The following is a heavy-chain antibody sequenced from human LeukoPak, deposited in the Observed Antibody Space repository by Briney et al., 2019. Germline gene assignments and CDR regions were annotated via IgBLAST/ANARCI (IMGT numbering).Heavy chain of an antibody. CDR3: ARDKKDYYDSSGYYYFAFDI. D-gene: IGHD3-22*01. Sequence: PSETLSLTCTVSGGSISGFYWGWIRQPPGKGLEWIGYIYYSGSTNYNPSLKSRVTISVDTSKNQFSLKLSSVTAADTAVYYCARDKKDYYDSSGYYYFAFDIWGQGTMVNVSS. CDR1: GGSISGFY. V-gene: IGHV4-59*01. J-gene: IGHJ3*02. CDR2: IYYSGST.